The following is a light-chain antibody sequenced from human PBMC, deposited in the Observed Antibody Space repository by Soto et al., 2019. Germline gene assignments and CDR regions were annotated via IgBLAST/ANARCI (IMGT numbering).Light chain of an antibody. CDR1: QSVSSSY. CDR2: GAS. Sequence: EIVLTQSPGTLSLSPGERATLSCRASQSVSSSYLAWYQQKPGQAPRLLIYGASSRATGIPDRFSGSGSGTDLTLTISRLETEDFAVYYCQQYGSSPRFTFGPGTKVDIK. CDR3: QQYGSSPRFT. J-gene: IGKJ3*01. V-gene: IGKV3-20*01.